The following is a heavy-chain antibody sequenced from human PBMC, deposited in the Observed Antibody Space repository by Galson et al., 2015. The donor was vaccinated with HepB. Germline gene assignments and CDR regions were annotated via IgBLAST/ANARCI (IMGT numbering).Heavy chain of an antibody. CDR1: GDSVSSNSAA. CDR3: ARGGGYRGWFSFNYYYAVDV. V-gene: IGHV6-1*01. CDR2: TYYRSKWYN. D-gene: IGHD6-19*01. Sequence: CAISGDSVSSNSAAWNWIRQSPSRGLEWLGRTYYRSKWYNDYAVSVKSRVIINPDTSTNQFSLQLNSMTPDDTAVYYCARGGGYRGWFSFNYYYAVDVWGQGTTVTVSS. J-gene: IGHJ6*02.